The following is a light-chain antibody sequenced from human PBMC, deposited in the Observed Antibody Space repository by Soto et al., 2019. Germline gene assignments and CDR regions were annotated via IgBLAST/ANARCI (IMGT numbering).Light chain of an antibody. J-gene: IGKJ1*01. CDR1: QSVSSN. CDR2: GAS. CDR3: QQYINWPRT. Sequence: EIVMTQSPATLSVSPGERATLSCRASQSVSSNLAWYQQKPGQAPRLLIYGASTRATGIPARFSGSGSGTEFTLTISSLRAEDFAVYYCQQYINWPRTFGQGTKVEIK. V-gene: IGKV3-15*01.